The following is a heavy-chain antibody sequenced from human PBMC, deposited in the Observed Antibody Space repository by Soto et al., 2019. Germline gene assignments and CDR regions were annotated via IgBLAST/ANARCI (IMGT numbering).Heavy chain of an antibody. V-gene: IGHV1-3*01. D-gene: IGHD2-15*01. CDR3: VKQAHGLDGVAFDY. CDR2: INPGNGNT. CDR1: GYTFTSYG. Sequence: ASVKVSCKASGYTFTSYGMNWVRQAPGRGLEWMGWINPGNGNTKYSQKFQGRVIIERDTSASTAYMELSSLRPEDTAIYYCVKQAHGLDGVAFDYWGQGTQVTVSS. J-gene: IGHJ4*02.